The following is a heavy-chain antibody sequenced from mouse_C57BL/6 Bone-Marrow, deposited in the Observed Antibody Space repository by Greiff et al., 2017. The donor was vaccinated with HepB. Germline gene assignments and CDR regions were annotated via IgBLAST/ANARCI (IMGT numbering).Heavy chain of an antibody. V-gene: IGHV5-4*03. CDR2: ISDGGSYT. CDR3: ARDGGGLGYYAMDY. D-gene: IGHD2-3*01. Sequence: EVMLVESGGGLVKPGGSLKLSCAASGFTFSSYAMSWVRQTPEKRLEWVATISDGGSYTYYPDNVKGRFTISRDNAKNNLYLQMSHLKSEDTAMYYWARDGGGLGYYAMDYWGQGTSVTVSS. CDR1: GFTFSSYA. J-gene: IGHJ4*01.